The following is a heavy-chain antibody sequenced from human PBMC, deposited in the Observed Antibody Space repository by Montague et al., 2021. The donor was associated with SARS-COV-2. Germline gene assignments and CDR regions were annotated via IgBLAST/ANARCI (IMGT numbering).Heavy chain of an antibody. D-gene: IGHD2-2*03. CDR2: TYYRSKWYN. V-gene: IGHV6-1*01. CDR3: ARKMDSSFDV. J-gene: IGHJ3*01. Sequence: VSPGASLSSDSLSWHWIRQSPSRGLEWLASTYYRSKWYNDSAPSVSGRATVKPDTSRNQFSLRLDSVTPEDTALYFCARKMDSSFDVWGKGTMVIVSS. CDR1: GASLSSDSLS.